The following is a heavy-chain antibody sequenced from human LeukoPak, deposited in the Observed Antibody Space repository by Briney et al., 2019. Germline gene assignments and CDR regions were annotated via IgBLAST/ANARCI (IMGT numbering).Heavy chain of an antibody. CDR2: IYYSGST. CDR1: GGSISSSSYY. J-gene: IGHJ4*02. Sequence: PSETLSLTCTVSGGSISSSSYYWGWIRQPPGKGLEWIGSIYYSGSTYYNPSLKSRVTISVDTSKNQFSLKLSSVTAADTAVYYCARYSPRITMVRGDNFWGQGTLVTVSS. CDR3: ARYSPRITMVRGDNF. D-gene: IGHD3-10*01. V-gene: IGHV4-39*01.